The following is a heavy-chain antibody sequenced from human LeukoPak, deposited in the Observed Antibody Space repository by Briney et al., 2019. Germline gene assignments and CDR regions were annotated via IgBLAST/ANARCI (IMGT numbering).Heavy chain of an antibody. D-gene: IGHD5-12*01. J-gene: IGHJ4*02. V-gene: IGHV4-59*08. CDR3: ARMGGYSGYATH. CDR1: GGSISTYY. CDR2: ILYSGTT. Sequence: SETLPLTCTVSGGSISTYYWSWIRQPPGKGLEWIGYILYSGTTKSNPSLKSRVTISVDASKNQISLKLTSVTAADTAFYYCARMGGYSGYATHWGQGTLVTVSS.